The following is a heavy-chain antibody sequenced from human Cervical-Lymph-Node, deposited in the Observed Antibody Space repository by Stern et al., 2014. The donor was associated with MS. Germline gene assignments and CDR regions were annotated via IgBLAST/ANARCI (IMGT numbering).Heavy chain of an antibody. V-gene: IGHV3-33*01. J-gene: IGHJ4*02. CDR3: ARSRLTDYDSSGFDY. CDR1: GFSFSRYG. D-gene: IGHD3-22*01. Sequence: VQLEESGGGVVQPGRSLRLSCVASGFSFSRYGMHWVRQAPDRGLEWVAVIWYDETDNYYADSVKGRFTISRDDSKNTMYLQMNNVRVEDTAVYFCARSRLTDYDSSGFDYWGQGTLVTVSS. CDR2: IWYDETDN.